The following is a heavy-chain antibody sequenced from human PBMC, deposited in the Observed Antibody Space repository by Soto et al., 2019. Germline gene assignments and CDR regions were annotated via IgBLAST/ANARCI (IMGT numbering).Heavy chain of an antibody. V-gene: IGHV1-69*06. CDR1: GDTLSSYA. Sequence: GASVKVSCRASGDTLSSYAISWVRQAPGQGLEWMGAIIPLFGTANYARKFQGRVTITADKSTSTAYMELSRLRSEYTAMDYCATNTEEDYCDYWGRGTLVTGSS. CDR2: IIPLFGTA. CDR3: ATNTEEDYCDY. J-gene: IGHJ4*02.